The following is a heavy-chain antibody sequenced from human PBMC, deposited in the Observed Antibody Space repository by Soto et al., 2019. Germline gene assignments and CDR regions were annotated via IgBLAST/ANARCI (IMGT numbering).Heavy chain of an antibody. V-gene: IGHV1-18*04. J-gene: IGHJ5*02. CDR3: ARDDEGYCSSTSCYTGRYNWFDP. Sequence: ASVKVTCKASGYTFTSYGISWVRQAPGQGVEWMGWISAYNGNTNYAQKLQGRVTMTTDTSTSTAYMELRSLRSDDTAVYYCARDDEGYCSSTSCYTGRYNWFDPWGQGTLVTVSS. CDR1: GYTFTSYG. D-gene: IGHD2-2*02. CDR2: ISAYNGNT.